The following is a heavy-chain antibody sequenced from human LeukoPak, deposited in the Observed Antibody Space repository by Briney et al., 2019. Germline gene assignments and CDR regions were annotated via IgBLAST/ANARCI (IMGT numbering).Heavy chain of an antibody. V-gene: IGHV1-2*02. CDR3: ASTPVAAAGPGGDY. CDR1: GFTFTAYY. J-gene: IGHJ4*02. Sequence: ASVKVSCKASGFTFTAYYMHWVRQAPGQGLEWMGWINPNSGGTNYAQKFQGRVTMTRDTSISTAYMELSRLRSDDTAVYYCASTPVAAAGPGGDYWGQGTLVTVSS. D-gene: IGHD6-13*01. CDR2: INPNSGGT.